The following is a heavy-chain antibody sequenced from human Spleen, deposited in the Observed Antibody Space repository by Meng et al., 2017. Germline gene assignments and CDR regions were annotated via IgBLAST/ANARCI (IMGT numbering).Heavy chain of an antibody. CDR2: IFRDGAT. J-gene: IGHJ4*02. Sequence: EVHLVESGGGLMQPGGSLTISCVASGIDVSTKHMGWVRQAPGKGLEWVSVIFRDGATYYTDSVKGRFTISRDNAKNTVYLQMNSLRAEDTAVYYCTRLLDRDYWGQGTLVTVSS. CDR1: GIDVSTKH. D-gene: IGHD3-22*01. CDR3: TRLLDRDY. V-gene: IGHV3-53*01.